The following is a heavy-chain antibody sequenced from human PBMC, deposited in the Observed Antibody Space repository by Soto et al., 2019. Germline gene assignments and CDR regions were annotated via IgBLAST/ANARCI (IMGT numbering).Heavy chain of an antibody. CDR3: ARDLWVEPELYYYGMDV. V-gene: IGHV4-30-4*01. J-gene: IGHJ6*02. CDR1: GDSISSADYY. CDR2: IFYSGTT. Sequence: PSETLSLTCTVSGDSISSADYYWSWIRQTPGKGLEWLGHIFYSGTTYYNPSLKSRLTISVDTSKNHFSLRLTSVTAADTAVYYCARDLWVEPELYYYGMDVWGQGTTVTVSS. D-gene: IGHD1-1*01.